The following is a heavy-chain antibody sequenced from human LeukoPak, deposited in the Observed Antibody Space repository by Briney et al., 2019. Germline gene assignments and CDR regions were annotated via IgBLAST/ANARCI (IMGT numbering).Heavy chain of an antibody. V-gene: IGHV3-33*01. CDR1: GFTFSSYG. CDR2: IWYDGSQE. Sequence: GGSLRLSCATSGFTFSSYGFHWVRQAPGKGLEWVTAIWYDGSQEYYADSVKGRFTISRDTSKNTLYLQMNSLRAEDTAVYYCARDPSRYAFDIWGQGTMVTVSS. CDR3: ARDPSRYAFDI. J-gene: IGHJ3*02.